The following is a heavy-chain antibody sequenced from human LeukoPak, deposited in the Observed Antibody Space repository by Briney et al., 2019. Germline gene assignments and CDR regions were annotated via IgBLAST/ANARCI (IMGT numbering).Heavy chain of an antibody. J-gene: IGHJ3*02. CDR1: GFTFHNYA. V-gene: IGHV3-23*01. Sequence: GGSLRLSCAASGFTFHNYAMNWVRQAPGKGLEWVSYIRGGGGVTHYSGSVKGRFTISRDNSKNTLYLQMNSLRAEDTAMYYCAKCSATYYNDAFDIWGRGTMVTVSS. D-gene: IGHD3-10*02. CDR3: AKCSATYYNDAFDI. CDR2: IRGGGGVT.